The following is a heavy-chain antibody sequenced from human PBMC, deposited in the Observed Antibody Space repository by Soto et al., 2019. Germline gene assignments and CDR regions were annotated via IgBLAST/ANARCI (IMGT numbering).Heavy chain of an antibody. CDR3: AKVPVLRYFDWLLYSSWFDP. D-gene: IGHD3-9*01. CDR1: GFTFSSYA. V-gene: IGHV3-23*01. Sequence: GGSLRLSCAASGFTFSSYAMSWVRQAPGKGLEWVSAISGSGGSTYYADSVKGRFTISRDNSKNTLYLQMNSLRAEDTAVYYCAKVPVLRYFDWLLYSSWFDPWGQGTLVTVPS. J-gene: IGHJ5*02. CDR2: ISGSGGST.